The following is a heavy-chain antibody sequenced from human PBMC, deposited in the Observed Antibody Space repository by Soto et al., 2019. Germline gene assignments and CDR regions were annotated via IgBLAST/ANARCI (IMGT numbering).Heavy chain of an antibody. CDR2: INPSGGST. CDR1: GYTFTSYY. J-gene: IGHJ6*02. Sequence: QVQLVQSGAEVKKPGASVKVSCKASGYTFTSYYMHWVRQAPGQGLEWMGIINPSGGSTSYEEKCQGSVTMTRNTSTSTVYMELSSLRSEDTAVYYCARDSLTTVETHHYYSGMDVWGQGTTFTVSS. CDR3: ARDSLTTVETHHYYSGMDV. D-gene: IGHD4-17*01. V-gene: IGHV1-46*01.